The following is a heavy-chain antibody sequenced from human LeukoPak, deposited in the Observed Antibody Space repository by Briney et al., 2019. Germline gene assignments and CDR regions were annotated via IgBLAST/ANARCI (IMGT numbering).Heavy chain of an antibody. D-gene: IGHD2-2*01. V-gene: IGHV3-30-3*01. CDR2: TSYDGSNK. J-gene: IGHJ4*02. Sequence: GGSLRLSCAASGFTFSSYAMHWVRQAPGKGLEWVAVTSYDGSNKYYADSVKGRFTISRDNSKNTLYLQMNSLRAEDTAVYYCARDRSGYCSSTSCYVGTFDYWGQGTLVTVSS. CDR3: ARDRSGYCSSTSCYVGTFDY. CDR1: GFTFSSYA.